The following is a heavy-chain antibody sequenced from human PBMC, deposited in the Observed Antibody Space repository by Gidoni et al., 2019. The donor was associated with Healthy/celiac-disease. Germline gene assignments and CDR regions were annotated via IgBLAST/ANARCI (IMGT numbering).Heavy chain of an antibody. Sequence: EVQLVESGGGLVQPGRSLRLYCAASGFTFDDYAMNWVRQAPGKGLEWGSGISWNSGSIGYADSVKGRFTISRDNAKNSLYLQMNSLRAEDTALYYCAKGSGLADTEYYFDYWGQGTPVTVSS. CDR2: ISWNSGSI. V-gene: IGHV3-9*01. J-gene: IGHJ4*02. CDR3: AKGSGLADTEYYFDY. D-gene: IGHD5-18*01. CDR1: GFTFDDYA.